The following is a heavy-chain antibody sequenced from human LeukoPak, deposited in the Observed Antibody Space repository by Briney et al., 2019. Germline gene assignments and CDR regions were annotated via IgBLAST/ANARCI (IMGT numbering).Heavy chain of an antibody. Sequence: GASVTVSCKASGYTFTGYYMHWVRQAPGQGLEWMGWINPNSGGTNYVQKFQGRVTMTRDTSISTAYMKLSRLRSDDTAVYYCAVISHCSGGSCYSEDYWGQGTLVTVSS. J-gene: IGHJ4*02. V-gene: IGHV1-2*02. CDR2: INPNSGGT. CDR1: GYTFTGYY. CDR3: AVISHCSGGSCYSEDY. D-gene: IGHD2-15*01.